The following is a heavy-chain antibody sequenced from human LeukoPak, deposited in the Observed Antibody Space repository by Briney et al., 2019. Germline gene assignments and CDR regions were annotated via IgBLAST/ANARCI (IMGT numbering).Heavy chain of an antibody. Sequence: EGSLRLSCAASGFTFSSYGMHWVRQAPGKGLEWVAVISYDGSNKYYADSVKGRLTISRDNSKNTLYLQMNSLRAEDTAVYYCAKDGADAAFDIWGQGTMVTVSS. CDR1: GFTFSSYG. V-gene: IGHV3-30*18. CDR3: AKDGADAAFDI. CDR2: ISYDGSNK. D-gene: IGHD3-16*01. J-gene: IGHJ3*02.